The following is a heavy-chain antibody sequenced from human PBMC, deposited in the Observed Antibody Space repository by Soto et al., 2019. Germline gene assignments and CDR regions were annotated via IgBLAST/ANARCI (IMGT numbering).Heavy chain of an antibody. D-gene: IGHD6-19*01. V-gene: IGHV3-23*01. J-gene: IGHJ4*02. CDR3: AIVLLVSGWYVGR. CDR1: GFTFASFA. Sequence: EVQLLESGGGLVQPGGFLRLSCAASGFTFASFAMSWVRQAPGRGLEWVSGISGTGGSTYYADSVKGRFTISRDNSKKTLYLQMNSLRVDDTAVYYCAIVLLVSGWYVGRWGQGTLVTVSS. CDR2: ISGTGGST.